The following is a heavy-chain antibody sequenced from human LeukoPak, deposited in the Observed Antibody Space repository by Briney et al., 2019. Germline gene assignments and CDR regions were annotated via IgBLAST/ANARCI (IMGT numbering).Heavy chain of an antibody. J-gene: IGHJ3*02. V-gene: IGHV3-23*01. D-gene: IGHD3-22*01. Sequence: PGGSLRLSCAASGFTFSSYAMSWVRQAPGKGLEWVSAISGSGGSTYYADSVKGRFTISRDNSKNTLYLQMTNLRAEDTSVYYCARDYNYYTSDRYYDAFDIWGQGTMVTVSS. CDR1: GFTFSSYA. CDR3: ARDYNYYTSDRYYDAFDI. CDR2: ISGSGGST.